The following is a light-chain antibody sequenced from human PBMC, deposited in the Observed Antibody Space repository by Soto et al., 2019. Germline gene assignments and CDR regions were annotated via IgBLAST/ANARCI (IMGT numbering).Light chain of an antibody. CDR1: QSVSSY. V-gene: IGKV3-11*01. CDR2: DAS. CDR3: QQRSNWLPYT. Sequence: EIVLTQSPATLSVSPGERATLSCRASQSVSSYLAWYQQKPGQAPRLLIYDASNRATGIPARFSGSGSGTDFTLTISSLQPEDFAVYYCQQRSNWLPYTFGQGTKLEIK. J-gene: IGKJ2*01.